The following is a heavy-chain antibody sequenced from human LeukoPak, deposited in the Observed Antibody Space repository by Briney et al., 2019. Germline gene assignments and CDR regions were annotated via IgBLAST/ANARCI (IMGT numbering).Heavy chain of an antibody. CDR1: GGSISSVSYY. CDR2: IYTTGST. J-gene: IGHJ3*02. D-gene: IGHD6-13*01. V-gene: IGHV4-61*02. CDR3: ARNSIAAALDAFDI. Sequence: SETLSLTCTVSGGSISSVSYYWNWVRQPAGKGLEWIGRIYTTGSTNYNPSLKSRVTISVDTSKNQFSLKLSSVTAADTAVYYCARNSIAAALDAFDIWGQGTMVTVSS.